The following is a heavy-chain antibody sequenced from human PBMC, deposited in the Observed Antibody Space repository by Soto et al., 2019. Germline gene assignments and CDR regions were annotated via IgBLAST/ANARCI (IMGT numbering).Heavy chain of an antibody. CDR1: GFTFSSHW. CDR3: VRSSGWTGDY. Sequence: EVQLEESGGGLGQPGGSLRLSCVASGFTFSSHWMNWVRQVPGKGLEWVANIKQDGSEIHYVDSVKGRFTISRDNAKNSLYLQMNSLRVEDTAVYHFVRSSGWTGDYWGQGILVTVSS. D-gene: IGHD3-10*01. J-gene: IGHJ4*02. CDR2: IKQDGSEI. V-gene: IGHV3-7*04.